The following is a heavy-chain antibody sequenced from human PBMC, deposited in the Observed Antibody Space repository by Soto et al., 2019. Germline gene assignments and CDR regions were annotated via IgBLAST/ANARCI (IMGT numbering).Heavy chain of an antibody. V-gene: IGHV2-5*01. Sequence: SGPTLVNPTQTLTLTCTFSGFSLSTSGVGVGWIRQPPGKALEWLALIYWNDDKLYSPSLKSRLTIAKDTSKNQVVLTMTNMDPVDTATYYCAHRLNLAAGTGRNCFDPWGQGNPGHRLL. D-gene: IGHD6-13*01. CDR2: IYWNDDK. CDR3: AHRLNLAAGTGRNCFDP. J-gene: IGHJ5*02. CDR1: GFSLSTSGVG.